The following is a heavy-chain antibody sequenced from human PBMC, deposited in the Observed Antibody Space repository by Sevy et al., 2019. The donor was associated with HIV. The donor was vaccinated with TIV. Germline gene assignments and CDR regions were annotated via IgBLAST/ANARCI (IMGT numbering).Heavy chain of an antibody. CDR3: CTEGNVLLAEGWGHWFDP. CDR2: IKNKPDGGTT. Sequence: GGSPRLSCAASGFTFNNAWMSWVRQAPGKGLEWIGRIKNKPDGGTTDYAAPVKGRFTISRDGSKNTLYLQMNSLKTEDTAVYYCCTEGNVLLAEGWGHWFDPWGQGTLVTVSS. J-gene: IGHJ5*02. V-gene: IGHV3-15*01. D-gene: IGHD2-8*01. CDR1: GFTFNNAW.